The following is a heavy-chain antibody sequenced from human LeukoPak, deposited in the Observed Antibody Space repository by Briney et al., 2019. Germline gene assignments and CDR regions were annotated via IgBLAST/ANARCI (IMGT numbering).Heavy chain of an antibody. Sequence: GGSLRLSCAASGFTFSRDWMHWVRQAPGKGLVWVSRISDDGSITTYADSVKGRFTISRDNAKSTVFLQMNSLRAEDTAVYYCAKDAYGSGSYYFDYWGQGTLVTVSS. CDR2: ISDDGSIT. CDR1: GFTFSRDW. V-gene: IGHV3-74*03. CDR3: AKDAYGSGSYYFDY. J-gene: IGHJ4*02. D-gene: IGHD3-10*01.